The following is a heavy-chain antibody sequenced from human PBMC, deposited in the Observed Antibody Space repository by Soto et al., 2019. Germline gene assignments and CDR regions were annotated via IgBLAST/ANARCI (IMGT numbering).Heavy chain of an antibody. J-gene: IGHJ4*02. Sequence: SGPTLVNPTQTLTLTCTFSGFSPSTSGMCVSWIRQPPGKALEWLALIDWDDDKYYSTSLKTRLTISKDTSKNQVVLTMTNMDPVDTATYYCARIRDYSSSWYFDYWGQGTLVTVSS. CDR3: ARIRDYSSSWYFDY. D-gene: IGHD6-13*01. CDR2: IDWDDDK. V-gene: IGHV2-70*01. CDR1: GFSPSTSGMC.